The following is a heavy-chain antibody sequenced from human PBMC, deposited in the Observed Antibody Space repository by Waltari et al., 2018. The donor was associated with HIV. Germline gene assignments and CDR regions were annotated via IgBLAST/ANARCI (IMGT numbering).Heavy chain of an antibody. CDR1: GYTFTNFG. V-gene: IGHV1-18*01. CDR3: ARFFPTATTTGWYLDL. Sequence: QVHLVQSEAELKKTGASVKLSCKASGYTFTNFGITWVRQAPGQGLEWMGWFNSYNGDTKYAQKFQDRVTMTTDTSTSTAYMELRSLRSDDTAVYYCARFFPTATTTGWYLDLWGPGTLVTMSS. D-gene: IGHD4-17*01. CDR2: FNSYNGDT. J-gene: IGHJ2*01.